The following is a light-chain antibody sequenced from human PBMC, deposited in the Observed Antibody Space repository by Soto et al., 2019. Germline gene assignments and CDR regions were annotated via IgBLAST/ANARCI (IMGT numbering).Light chain of an antibody. CDR3: QHRSNWPLT. CDR1: QSVNSR. J-gene: IGKJ4*01. V-gene: IGKV3-11*01. CDR2: GAS. Sequence: EIVLTQSPGTLALSPGERATLSCRASQSVNSRLAWYQHKPGQAPRLLISGASNRASGIPARFSGSGSGTDFTLTITSLEPEDFAVYYCQHRSNWPLTFGGGTKVDI.